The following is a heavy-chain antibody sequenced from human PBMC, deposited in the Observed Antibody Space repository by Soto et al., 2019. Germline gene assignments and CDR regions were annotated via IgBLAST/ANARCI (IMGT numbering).Heavy chain of an antibody. CDR3: ARVDYGDDWYFDL. CDR1: GGSISSGGYS. Sequence: QLQLQESGSGLVKPSQTLSLTCAVSGGSISSGGYSWSWIRQPPGKGLEWIGYIYHSGSTYYNPSLKSRVTISVDRSKNQFSLKMSSVTAADTAVYYCARVDYGDDWYFDLWGRGTLVTVSS. J-gene: IGHJ2*01. D-gene: IGHD4-17*01. CDR2: IYHSGST. V-gene: IGHV4-30-2*01.